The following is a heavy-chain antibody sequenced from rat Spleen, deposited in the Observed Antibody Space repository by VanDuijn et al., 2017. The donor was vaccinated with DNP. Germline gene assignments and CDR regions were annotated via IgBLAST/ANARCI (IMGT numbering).Heavy chain of an antibody. CDR1: GFTFSNSD. Sequence: EVQLVESGGGLVQPGRSMKLSCAASGFTFSNSDMAWVRQAPTKGLEWVASISTGGGITYYRDSVKGRFTISRDNAKSTLYLQMYSLRSEDMAIYYCVRPDYYDGSYPRYWGQGVMVTVSS. J-gene: IGHJ2*01. D-gene: IGHD1-12*02. CDR2: ISTGGGIT. CDR3: VRPDYYDGSYPRY. V-gene: IGHV5-25*01.